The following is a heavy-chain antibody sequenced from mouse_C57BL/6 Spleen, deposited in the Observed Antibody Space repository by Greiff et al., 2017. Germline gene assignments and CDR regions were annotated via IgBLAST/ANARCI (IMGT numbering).Heavy chain of an antibody. CDR3: ARYAYSYAMDY. CDR2: IRNKANGYTT. D-gene: IGHD2-12*01. CDR1: GFTFTDYY. V-gene: IGHV7-3*01. Sequence: EVQVVESGGGLVQPGGSLSLSCAASGFTFTDYYMSWVRQPPGKALEWLGFIRNKANGYTTEYSASVKGRFTISRDNSQSILYLQRNALRAEDSATYYCARYAYSYAMDYWGQGTSVTVSS. J-gene: IGHJ4*01.